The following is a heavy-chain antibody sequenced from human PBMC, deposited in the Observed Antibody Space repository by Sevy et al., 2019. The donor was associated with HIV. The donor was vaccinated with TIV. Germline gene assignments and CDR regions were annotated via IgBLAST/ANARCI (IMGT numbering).Heavy chain of an antibody. Sequence: GGSLRLSCAASGFTFSDFYMSWIRQAPGKGLEWISYISGSDHTIYYADSVKGRFTISRDKDKNSLYLQMNSLRAEDTAVYYCARDHVKDGDLGDYYYFAMDLWGQGTTVTVSS. CDR3: ARDHVKDGDLGDYYYFAMDL. D-gene: IGHD4-17*01. J-gene: IGHJ6*02. CDR2: ISGSDHTI. V-gene: IGHV3-11*01. CDR1: GFTFSDFY.